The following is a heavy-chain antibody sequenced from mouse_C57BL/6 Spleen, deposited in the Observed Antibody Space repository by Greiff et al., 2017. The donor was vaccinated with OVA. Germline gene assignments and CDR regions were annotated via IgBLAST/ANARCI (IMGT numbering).Heavy chain of an antibody. CDR1: GFTFSSYA. CDR3: ARDRPMIRGAMDY. CDR2: ISDGGSYT. D-gene: IGHD2-4*01. Sequence: EVQRVESGGGLVKPGGSLKLSCAASGFTFSSYAMSWVRQTPEKRLEWVATISDGGSYTYYPDNVKGRFTISRDNAKNNLYLEMSHLKSEDTAMYYCARDRPMIRGAMDYWGQGTSVTVSS. J-gene: IGHJ4*01. V-gene: IGHV5-4*01.